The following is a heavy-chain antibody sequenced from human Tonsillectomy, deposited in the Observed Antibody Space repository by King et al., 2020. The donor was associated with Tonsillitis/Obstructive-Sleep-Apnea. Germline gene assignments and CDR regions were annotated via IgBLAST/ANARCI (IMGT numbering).Heavy chain of an antibody. Sequence: VQLVESGGGLVQPGGSLRLSCVASGFTFSSYWMRWVRQAPGKGLEWVANIKEDGSEKYYVDAVKGRFTISRDNVKKSLYLEMNRLRAEDTALYYCARDGVNAFDIWGQGTMVTVSS. CDR2: IKEDGSEK. CDR1: GFTFSSYW. CDR3: ARDGVNAFDI. V-gene: IGHV3-7*03. J-gene: IGHJ3*02. D-gene: IGHD3-16*01.